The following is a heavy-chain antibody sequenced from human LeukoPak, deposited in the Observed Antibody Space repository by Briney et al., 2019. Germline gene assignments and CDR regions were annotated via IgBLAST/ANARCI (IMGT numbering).Heavy chain of an antibody. J-gene: IGHJ4*02. CDR3: ANQQCSTSCYRFGY. Sequence: GGSLRLSCAASGFTFSSYAMSWVRQAPGKGLEWVPAISGSGGSTYYADSVKGRFTISRDNSKNTLYLQMNSLRAEDTAVYHCANQQCSTSCYRFGYWGQGTLVTVSS. V-gene: IGHV3-23*01. D-gene: IGHD2-2*01. CDR2: ISGSGGST. CDR1: GFTFSSYA.